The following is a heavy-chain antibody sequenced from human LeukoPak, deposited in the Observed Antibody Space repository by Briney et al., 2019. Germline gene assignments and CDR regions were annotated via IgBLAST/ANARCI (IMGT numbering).Heavy chain of an antibody. D-gene: IGHD2-2*01. Sequence: PSGTLSLTCTVSGGSVSSGSYYWSWIRQPPGKGLEWIGYIYYSGSTNYNPSLKSRVTISVDTSKNQFSLKLSSVTAADTAVYYCASWDCSSTSCYLDYWGQGTLVTDSS. CDR3: ASWDCSSTSCYLDY. CDR1: GGSVSSGSYY. V-gene: IGHV4-61*01. CDR2: IYYSGST. J-gene: IGHJ4*02.